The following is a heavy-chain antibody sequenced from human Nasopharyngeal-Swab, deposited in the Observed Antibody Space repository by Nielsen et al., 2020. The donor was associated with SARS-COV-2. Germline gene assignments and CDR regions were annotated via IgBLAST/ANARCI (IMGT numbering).Heavy chain of an antibody. CDR1: GFNFSGYN. V-gene: IGHV3-21*01. Sequence: GESLKISCAASGFNFSGYNMNWVRQAPGKGLEWVSSISSSGSYIYYSDSMKGRFTVSRDNAKNSLYLQMNSLRAEDTAVYYCSRDLERWLQADYYNYYGMDVWGQGTTVTVSS. J-gene: IGHJ6*02. CDR2: ISSSGSYI. CDR3: SRDLERWLQADYYNYYGMDV. D-gene: IGHD5-24*01.